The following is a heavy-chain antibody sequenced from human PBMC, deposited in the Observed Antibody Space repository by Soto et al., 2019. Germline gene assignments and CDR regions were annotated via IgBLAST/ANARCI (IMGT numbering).Heavy chain of an antibody. CDR1: GGSISSGGYY. D-gene: IGHD3-10*01. Sequence: SETLSLTCTVSGGSISSGGYYWSWIRQHPGKGLEWIGYIYYSGRTYYNPSLKSRVTISVDTSKNQYTLKLSYVTAADTAVYYCARDYYGSGIGGHWFDPWGQGTLVTVSS. CDR2: IYYSGRT. V-gene: IGHV4-31*03. CDR3: ARDYYGSGIGGHWFDP. J-gene: IGHJ5*02.